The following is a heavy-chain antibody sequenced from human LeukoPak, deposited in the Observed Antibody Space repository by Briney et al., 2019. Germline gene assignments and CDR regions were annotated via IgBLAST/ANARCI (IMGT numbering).Heavy chain of an antibody. CDR1: GYTLTGYY. Sequence: ASVKVSCKASGYTLTGYYMHWVRQAPGQGLEWMGWINPNSGGTNYAQKFQGRVTMTRDTSISTAYMELSRLRSDDTAVYYCARAYSSWYPVIPWDYWGQGTLVTVSS. CDR3: ARAYSSWYPVIPWDY. J-gene: IGHJ4*02. CDR2: INPNSGGT. D-gene: IGHD6-13*01. V-gene: IGHV1-2*02.